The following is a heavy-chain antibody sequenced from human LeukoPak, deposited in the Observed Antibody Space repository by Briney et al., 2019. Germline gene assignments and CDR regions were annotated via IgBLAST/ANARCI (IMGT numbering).Heavy chain of an antibody. V-gene: IGHV3-21*01. J-gene: IGHJ4*02. D-gene: IGHD3-10*01. Sequence: GGSLRLSCAASGFTFSSYSMNWVRQAPGKWLEWVSSIISSSSYIYYADSVKGRFTISRDKAKNSLYLQMNRLRAEDTAVYYCARGPYGSGSYHDYWGQGTLVTVSS. CDR3: ARGPYGSGSYHDY. CDR1: GFTFSSYS. CDR2: IISSSSYI.